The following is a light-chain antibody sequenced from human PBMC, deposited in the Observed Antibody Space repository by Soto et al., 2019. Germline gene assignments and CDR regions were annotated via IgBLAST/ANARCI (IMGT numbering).Light chain of an antibody. J-gene: IGKJ1*01. CDR1: QSIINY. CDR2: ASS. V-gene: IGKV1-39*01. Sequence: DIQMTQSPSSLSASVGDRVTITCRASQSIINYLNWYQQKPGKAPKLLIYASSSLQSGVPSRFSGSESVTDFTLSISSLQPEDFATYYCQQSYSTPWTVGQGTKVEIK. CDR3: QQSYSTPWT.